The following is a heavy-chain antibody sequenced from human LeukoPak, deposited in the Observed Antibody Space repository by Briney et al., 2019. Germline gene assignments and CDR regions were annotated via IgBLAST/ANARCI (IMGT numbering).Heavy chain of an antibody. V-gene: IGHV4-34*01. J-gene: IGHJ4*02. Sequence: SETLSLTCAVYGGSFSGYYWSWIRQPPGKGLEWIGEINHSGSTNYNPSLKSRVTISVDTSKNQFSLKLSSVTAADTAVYYCARGGVVVAAIFGYSYGNFDYWGQGTLVTVSS. D-gene: IGHD2-15*01. CDR1: GGSFSGYY. CDR2: INHSGST. CDR3: ARGGVVVAAIFGYSYGNFDY.